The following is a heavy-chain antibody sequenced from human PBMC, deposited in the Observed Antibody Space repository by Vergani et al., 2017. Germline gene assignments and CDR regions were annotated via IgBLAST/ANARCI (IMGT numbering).Heavy chain of an antibody. Sequence: EVQLLQSGGGVIQPGGSVRLSCAASGFTFSAYPMTWVRQAPGKGLEWVSAISARYPSTYYADSVKGRFTISRDNSKNMLYLQMNSLRPDDTAVYYCVRGGRGDHGDFWSRLGPWGQGTRVIVSS. CDR2: ISARYPST. J-gene: IGHJ5*02. CDR1: GFTFSAYP. V-gene: IGHV3-23*01. CDR3: VRGGRGDHGDFWSRLGP. D-gene: IGHD3-3*01.